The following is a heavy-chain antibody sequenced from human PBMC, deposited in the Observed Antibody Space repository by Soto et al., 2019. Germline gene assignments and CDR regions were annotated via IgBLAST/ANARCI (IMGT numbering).Heavy chain of an antibody. CDR3: ARGPDYDFWSGPSYYYYMDV. CDR1: GGSISSYY. V-gene: IGHV4-59*01. D-gene: IGHD3-3*01. CDR2: IYYSGST. Sequence: SETLSLTCTVSGGSISSYYWSWIRQPPGKGLEWIGYIYYSGSTNYNPSLKRRVTISVDTSKNQFSLKLSSVTAADTAVYYCARGPDYDFWSGPSYYYYMDVWGKGTTVTVSS. J-gene: IGHJ6*03.